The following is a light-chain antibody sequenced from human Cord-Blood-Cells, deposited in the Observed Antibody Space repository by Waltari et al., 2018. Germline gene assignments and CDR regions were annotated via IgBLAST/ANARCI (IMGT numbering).Light chain of an antibody. J-gene: IGLJ3*02. CDR3: SSYTSSSTLV. Sequence: QSALTQPASVSGSPGQSITISCTGTSSDVGGYNYVSWYQQHPGKAPKPRIYEVSNRPSGVSNRLSGSKSGNTASLTISGLQAEDEADYYCSSYTSSSTLVFGGGTKLTVL. CDR1: SSDVGGYNY. CDR2: EVS. V-gene: IGLV2-14*01.